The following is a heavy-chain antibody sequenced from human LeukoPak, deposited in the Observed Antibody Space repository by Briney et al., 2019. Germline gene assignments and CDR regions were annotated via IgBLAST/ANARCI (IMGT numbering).Heavy chain of an antibody. Sequence: WETLSLTCTVSGGSISSYYWNWIRQPPGKGLEWIGYIYYSGGTNYNPSLKSRVTISLDTSKNQFSLKLSSVTAADTAVYYCAGASLYYDSSGQRTFDIWGQGTTVTVSS. CDR2: IYYSGGT. D-gene: IGHD3-22*01. CDR3: AGASLYYDSSGQRTFDI. CDR1: GGSISSYY. J-gene: IGHJ3*02. V-gene: IGHV4-59*01.